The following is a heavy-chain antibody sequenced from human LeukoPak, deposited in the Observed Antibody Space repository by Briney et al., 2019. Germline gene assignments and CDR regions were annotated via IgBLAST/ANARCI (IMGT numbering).Heavy chain of an antibody. D-gene: IGHD6-6*01. J-gene: IGHJ6*03. Sequence: EASLKVSCKASGYTFTSYYMHWVRQAPGQGLEWMSIINPSGSSTSYAQNFQGRVTITRDTSTSTLYMELSSLRSEDTAVYYCARGADSSRAARPYYYYMDVWGKGTTVTVSS. CDR1: GYTFTSYY. CDR3: ARGADSSRAARPYYYYMDV. CDR2: INPSGSST. V-gene: IGHV1-46*01.